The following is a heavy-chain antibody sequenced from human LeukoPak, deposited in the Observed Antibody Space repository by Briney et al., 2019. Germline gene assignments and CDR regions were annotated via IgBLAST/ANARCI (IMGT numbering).Heavy chain of an antibody. CDR2: IYDSGTT. J-gene: IGHJ5*02. Sequence: GSLRLSCAASGFTFSDYYMNWIRQAPGKGLEWIGCIYDSGTTYYNPSLKSRVTISMDTSKNQLSLKLSSVTAADTTVFYCARHFDGPHPEGNSRLKWFDPWGQGTLATVSS. D-gene: IGHD1-1*01. CDR1: GFTFSDYY. V-gene: IGHV4-59*08. CDR3: ARHFDGPHPEGNSRLKWFDP.